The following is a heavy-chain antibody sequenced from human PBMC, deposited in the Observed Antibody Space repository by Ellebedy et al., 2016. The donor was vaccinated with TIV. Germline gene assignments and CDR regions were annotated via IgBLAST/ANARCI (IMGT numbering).Heavy chain of an antibody. D-gene: IGHD5-18*01. J-gene: IGHJ4*02. CDR3: ARRGYSYGFDYFDY. CDR2: IYYSGST. CDR1: GGSISSSSYY. Sequence: MPSETLSLTCTVSGGSISSSSYYWGWIRQPPGKGLEWIGSIYYSGSTNYNPSLKSRVTISVDTSKNQFSLKLSSVTAADTAVYYCARRGYSYGFDYFDYWGQGTLVTVSS. V-gene: IGHV4-39*07.